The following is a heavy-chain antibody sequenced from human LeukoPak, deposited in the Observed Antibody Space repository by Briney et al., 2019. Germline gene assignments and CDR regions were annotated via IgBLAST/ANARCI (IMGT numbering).Heavy chain of an antibody. J-gene: IGHJ5*02. D-gene: IGHD2-15*01. CDR2: INHSGST. Sequence: PSETLSLTCAVYGGSFSGYYWSWIRQPPGKGLEWLGEINHSGSTNYNPSLKSRVTISVDTSKNQFSLKLSSVTAADTAVYYCARRIVVVVAASRMRRAGTKGWFDPWGQGTLVTVSS. V-gene: IGHV4-34*01. CDR1: GGSFSGYY. CDR3: ARRIVVVVAASRMRRAGTKGWFDP.